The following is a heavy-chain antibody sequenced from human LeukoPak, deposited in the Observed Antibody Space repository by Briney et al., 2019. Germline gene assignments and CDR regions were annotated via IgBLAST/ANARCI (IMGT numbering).Heavy chain of an antibody. Sequence: GGSLRLSCAASGFTFSNAWMNWVRQAPGKGLEWVGRLKSKTDDTTTDYATPEKARLTITRDNSKNTQFLQMDCMKTEYTTVYFCAMGTGYNGGWYIGYFDYWGQGTLVTVSS. CDR2: LKSKTDDTTT. D-gene: IGHD6-19*01. CDR3: AMGTGYNGGWYIGYFDY. V-gene: IGHV3-15*01. J-gene: IGHJ4*02. CDR1: GFTFSNAW.